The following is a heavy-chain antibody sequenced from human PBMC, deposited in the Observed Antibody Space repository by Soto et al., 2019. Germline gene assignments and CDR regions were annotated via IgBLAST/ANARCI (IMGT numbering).Heavy chain of an antibody. J-gene: IGHJ6*02. D-gene: IGHD2-2*01. CDR3: ARHDCISSSCYYYYYGMDV. CDR2: IIPIFDTA. CDR1: GGTFSSYA. Sequence: QVQLVQSGAEVKKPGSSVKVSCKASGGTFSSYAISWVRQAPGLGLEWMGGIIPIFDTANYAQKFQGRVTITADESTSTAYMEVSSLRSEDTAVYYCARHDCISSSCYYYYYGMDVWGQGTTVTVSS. V-gene: IGHV1-69*12.